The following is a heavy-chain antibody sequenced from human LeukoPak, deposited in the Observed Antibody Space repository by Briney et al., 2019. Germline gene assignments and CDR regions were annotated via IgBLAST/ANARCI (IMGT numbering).Heavy chain of an antibody. Sequence: ASVKVSCKASGYTFTSHAIHWVRQAPGQRLEWMGWISAGTGNTKYSQKFQGRVTITRDTSASTVYMELSSLRSEDTAVYYCARGRSYPHKKYYYYYGMDVWGQGTTVTVSS. D-gene: IGHD1-26*01. V-gene: IGHV1-3*01. CDR3: ARGRSYPHKKYYYYYGMDV. J-gene: IGHJ6*02. CDR1: GYTFTSHA. CDR2: ISAGTGNT.